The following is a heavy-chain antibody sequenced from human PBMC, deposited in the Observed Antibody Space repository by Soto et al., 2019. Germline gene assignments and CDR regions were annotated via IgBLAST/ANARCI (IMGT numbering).Heavy chain of an antibody. CDR2: IYYSGIT. J-gene: IGHJ4*02. V-gene: IGHV4-39*01. CDR1: GGSISNSNFY. Sequence: SETLSLTCTVSGGSISNSNFYWGRIRQPPGKGLDLIGTIYYSGITHYNPSLESRVTISVDTSKNQFSLNLRSVTAADTALYYCARHRIMTGRPGQIDCWGQGTVVTVSS. CDR3: ARHRIMTGRPGQIDC. D-gene: IGHD6-6*01.